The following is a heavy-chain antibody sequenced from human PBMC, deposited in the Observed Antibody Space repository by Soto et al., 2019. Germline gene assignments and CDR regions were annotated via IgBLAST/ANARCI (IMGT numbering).Heavy chain of an antibody. D-gene: IGHD2-2*01. CDR3: ARGGSGYCSSSSCPWSMDV. V-gene: IGHV1-18*01. Sequence: ASVKVSCKASGYTFTSYGSSWVRQDPGQGLEWMGWISAYNGNTNYAQNLQGRVTMTTDTSTSTAYMELRSLRSDDTALYYCARGGSGYCSSSSCPWSMDVWGQGTTVTVSS. CDR2: ISAYNGNT. CDR1: GYTFTSYG. J-gene: IGHJ6*02.